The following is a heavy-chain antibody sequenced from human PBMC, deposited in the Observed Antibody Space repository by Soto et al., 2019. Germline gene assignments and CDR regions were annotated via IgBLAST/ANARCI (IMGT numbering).Heavy chain of an antibody. CDR3: ARGWDIVVVPASTGNWFDP. CDR1: GCTFTSYY. Sequence: ASVNVFCRASGCTFTSYYMHWVRQAPGQWLELMGIINPSGGSTSYAHKFQGRVTMTRDTSTITGYMELSSLRSEDTAVYYCARGWDIVVVPASTGNWFDPSGEGTLVTVS. J-gene: IGHJ5*02. D-gene: IGHD2-2*01. V-gene: IGHV1-46*01. CDR2: INPSGGST.